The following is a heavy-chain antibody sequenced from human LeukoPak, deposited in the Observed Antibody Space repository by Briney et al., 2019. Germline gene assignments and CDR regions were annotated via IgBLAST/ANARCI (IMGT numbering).Heavy chain of an antibody. V-gene: IGHV3-74*01. CDR2: INSDDSST. D-gene: IGHD4-23*01. J-gene: IGHJ4*02. CDR3: ARARTTVLRYFNH. Sequence: GGSLRLSCAASGFTFSNYWMHWVRQAPGKGLVWVSHINSDDSSTSYADSVKGRFTISRDNAKNTLYLQMHSLRAEDTAVYYCARARTTVLRYFNHWGEGTLVIVSS. CDR1: GFTFSNYW.